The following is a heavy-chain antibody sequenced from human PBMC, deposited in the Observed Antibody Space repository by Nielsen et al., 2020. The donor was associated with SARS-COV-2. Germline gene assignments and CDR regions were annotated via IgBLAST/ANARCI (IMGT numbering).Heavy chain of an antibody. J-gene: IGHJ5*02. D-gene: IGHD4-17*01. CDR3: ARDRMTTVTTGWFDP. CDR2: ISWNSGSI. CDR1: GFTFDDYA. Sequence: SLKISCAASGFTFDDYAMHWVRQAPGKGLEWVSGISWNSGSIGYADSVKGRFTISRDNAKNSLYLQMNSLRAEDTAVYYCARDRMTTVTTGWFDPWGQGTLVTVSS. V-gene: IGHV3-9*01.